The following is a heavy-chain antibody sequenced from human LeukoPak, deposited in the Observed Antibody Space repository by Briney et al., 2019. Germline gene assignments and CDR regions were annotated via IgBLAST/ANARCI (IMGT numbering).Heavy chain of an antibody. D-gene: IGHD2/OR15-2a*01. CDR1: GASITSNW. Sequence: SETLSLTCAVSGASITSNWWSWVRQSPGKGLEWIGEIHHSASPNYNTSLKSRVTLSLDKSQNQFSLKVTSVTAADTAVYYCARHIGILGKWGFDYWGQGTLVTVSS. CDR2: IHHSASP. CDR3: ARHIGILGKWGFDY. J-gene: IGHJ4*02. V-gene: IGHV4-4*02.